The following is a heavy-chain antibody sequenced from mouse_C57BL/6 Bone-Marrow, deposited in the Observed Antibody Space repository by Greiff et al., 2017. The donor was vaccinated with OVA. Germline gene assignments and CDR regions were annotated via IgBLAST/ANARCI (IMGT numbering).Heavy chain of an antibody. D-gene: IGHD2-3*01. Sequence: VQLQQSGPELVKPGASVKISCKASGYTFTDYYMNWVKQSHGKSLEWIGDINPNNGGTSYNQKFKGKVTLTVDKSSSTAYMELRSLTSEDAAVYYCARTGYLARCAYWGQGTLVTVSA. J-gene: IGHJ3*01. CDR1: GYTFTDYY. CDR2: INPNNGGT. V-gene: IGHV1-26*01. CDR3: ARTGYLARCAY.